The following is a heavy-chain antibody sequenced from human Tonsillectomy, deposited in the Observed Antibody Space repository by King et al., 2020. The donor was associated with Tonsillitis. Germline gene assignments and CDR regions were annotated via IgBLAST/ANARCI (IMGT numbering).Heavy chain of an antibody. V-gene: IGHV4-39*01. CDR3: AGLYYDYVWGSYRYGY. CDR1: GGSISSSSYY. J-gene: IGHJ4*02. CDR2: IYYSGST. D-gene: IGHD3-16*02. Sequence: QLQESGPGLVKPSETLSLTCTVSGGSISSSSYYWGWIRQPPGKGLEWIGSIYYSGSTYYNPSLKSRVTISVDTSKNQFSLKLSSVTAADTAVYYCAGLYYDYVWGSYRYGYWGQGTLVTVSS.